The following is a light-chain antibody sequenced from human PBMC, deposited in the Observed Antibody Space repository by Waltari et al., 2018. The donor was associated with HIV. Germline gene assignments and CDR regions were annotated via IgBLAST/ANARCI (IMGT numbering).Light chain of an antibody. J-gene: IGLJ2*01. Sequence: QSALTQPPSASGSPGQSVTLSCTGTSSDVGGYNYVSWHQQHQGKAPKLMIYDVLKWPSGVPDLFYGSKFGNTAALTAAGLQPEDEADYDCGSHAGSKVVVGGGTRRTVL. CDR2: DVL. CDR3: GSHAGSKVV. CDR1: SSDVGGYNY. V-gene: IGLV2-8*01.